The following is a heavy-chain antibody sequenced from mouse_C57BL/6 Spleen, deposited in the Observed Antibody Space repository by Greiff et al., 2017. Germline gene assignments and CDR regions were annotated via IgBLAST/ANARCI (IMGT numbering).Heavy chain of an antibody. V-gene: IGHV14-3*01. CDR1: GFNIKNTY. Sequence: VQLQQSVAELVRPGASVKLSCTASGFNIKNTYMHWVKQRPEQGLEWIGRIDPANGNTKYAPKFQGKATLTADTSSNTAYLQLSSLTSEDTAIYYCARDHYYGYSFWYFGVRSTGTTVNVAS. J-gene: IGHJ1*03. CDR3: ARDHYYGYSFWYFGV. CDR2: IDPANGNT. D-gene: IGHD1-1*01.